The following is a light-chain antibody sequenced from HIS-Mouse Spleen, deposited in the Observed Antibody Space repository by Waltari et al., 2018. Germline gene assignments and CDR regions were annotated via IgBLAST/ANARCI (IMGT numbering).Light chain of an antibody. CDR1: VLPKKY. Sequence: SYELTQPPSVSVSPGQTARITCSGDVLPKKYAYWYQQKSGQAPVLVVYEDSKRPTGIPERFSGSSSGTMATLTISGAQVEDEADYYCYSTDSSGNHRVFGGGTKLTVL. CDR2: EDS. J-gene: IGLJ2*01. CDR3: YSTDSSGNHRV. V-gene: IGLV3-10*01.